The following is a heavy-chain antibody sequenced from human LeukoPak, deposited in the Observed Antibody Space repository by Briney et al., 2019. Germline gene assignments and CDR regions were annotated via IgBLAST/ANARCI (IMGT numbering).Heavy chain of an antibody. CDR1: GFTFSSYA. CDR2: ISYDGSNK. Sequence: GGSLRLSCAASGFTFSSYAMHWVRQAPGKGLEWVAVISYDGSNKYYADSVKGRFTISRDDSKNTLYLQMNSLRAEDTAVYYCARDSLVRGVTNSFYYYYMDVWGKGTTVTVSS. J-gene: IGHJ6*03. CDR3: ARDSLVRGVTNSFYYYYMDV. V-gene: IGHV3-30-3*01. D-gene: IGHD3-10*01.